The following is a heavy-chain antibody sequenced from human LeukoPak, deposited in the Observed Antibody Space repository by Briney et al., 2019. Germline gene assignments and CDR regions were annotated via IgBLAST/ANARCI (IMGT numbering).Heavy chain of an antibody. CDR1: GGTFSSYA. V-gene: IGHV1-69*04. CDR2: IIPILGIA. J-gene: IGHJ4*02. CDR3: AIRFGYYDSSGYYGL. Sequence: ASVKVSCKASGGTFSSYAISWVRQAPGQGLEWMGRIIPILGIANHAQKFQGRVTITADKSTSTAYMELSGLRSEDTAVYYCAIRFGYYDSSGYYGLWGQGTLVTVSS. D-gene: IGHD3-22*01.